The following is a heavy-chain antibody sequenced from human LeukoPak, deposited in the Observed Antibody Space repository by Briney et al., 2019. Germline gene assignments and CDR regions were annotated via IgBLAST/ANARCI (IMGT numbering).Heavy chain of an antibody. CDR3: AKDIMGSGWSGSFDY. J-gene: IGHJ4*02. CDR2: ISWNSGSI. D-gene: IGHD6-19*01. Sequence: PGGSLRLSCAASGFTFGDYAMHWVRQAPGKGLEWVSGISWNSGSIGYADSVKGRFTISRDNAKNSLYLQMNSLRAEDTALYYCAKDIMGSGWSGSFDYWGQGTLVTVSS. V-gene: IGHV3-9*01. CDR1: GFTFGDYA.